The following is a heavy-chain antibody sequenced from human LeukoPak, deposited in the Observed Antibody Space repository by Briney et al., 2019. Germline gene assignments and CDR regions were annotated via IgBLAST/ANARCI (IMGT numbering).Heavy chain of an antibody. CDR1: GFTFSSYS. CDR2: ISSSSSYI. Sequence: GGSLRLSCAASGFTFSSYSMNWVRQAPGKGLEWVSSISSSSSYIYYADSVKGRFTISRDNAKNSLYLQMNSLRAEDTAVYYCATPLSPRGHGGNYWGQGTLVTVSS. V-gene: IGHV3-21*01. CDR3: ATPLSPRGHGGNY. D-gene: IGHD2-15*01. J-gene: IGHJ4*02.